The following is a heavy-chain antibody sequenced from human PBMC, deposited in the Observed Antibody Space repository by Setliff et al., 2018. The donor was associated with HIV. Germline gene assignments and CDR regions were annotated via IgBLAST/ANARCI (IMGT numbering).Heavy chain of an antibody. CDR1: GFSLSNTRMG. Sequence: SGPTLVNPTETLTLTCTVSGFSLSNTRMGVSWIRQPPGKGLEWIGYIYYSGSTNYNPSLKSRVTISVDTSKNQFSLKLSSVTAADTAVYYCARVVGTRAVDYWGQGTLVTVSS. D-gene: IGHD2-21*02. V-gene: IGHV4-61*01. CDR2: IYYSGST. J-gene: IGHJ4*02. CDR3: ARVVGTRAVDY.